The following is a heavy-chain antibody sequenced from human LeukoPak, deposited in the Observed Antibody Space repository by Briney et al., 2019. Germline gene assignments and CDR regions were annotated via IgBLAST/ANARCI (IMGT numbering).Heavy chain of an antibody. V-gene: IGHV4-34*01. Sequence: SETLSLTCAMHSESSGGDDWTWIRQPPGKGLEWIGEVSPGGSTRYNPSLRSRVTISLDTSRSRFSLRLSSVTAADTGVYYCARDGGTRLGFDPWGQGTLVTVSS. D-gene: IGHD3-16*01. CDR2: VSPGGST. J-gene: IGHJ5*02. CDR3: ARDGGTRLGFDP. CDR1: SESSGGDD.